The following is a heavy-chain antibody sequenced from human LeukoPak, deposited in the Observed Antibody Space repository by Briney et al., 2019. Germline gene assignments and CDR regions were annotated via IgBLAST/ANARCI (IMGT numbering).Heavy chain of an antibody. V-gene: IGHV3-23*01. J-gene: IGHJ3*02. D-gene: IGHD3-22*01. CDR2: ISGSGGTT. CDR1: GFTFSSYA. Sequence: PGGSLRLSCAASGFTFSSYAMSWVRQAPGKGLEWVSVISGSGGTTYYADSVKGRFTISRDNSKNTLFLQMNSLRAEDTAVYYCAKGDYYDSSGDHTLDDPFDMWGQGTTVTVSS. CDR3: AKGDYYDSSGDHTLDDPFDM.